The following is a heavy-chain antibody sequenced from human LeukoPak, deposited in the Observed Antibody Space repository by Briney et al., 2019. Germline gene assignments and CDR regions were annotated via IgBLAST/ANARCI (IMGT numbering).Heavy chain of an antibody. V-gene: IGHV3-48*01. CDR2: ITSSSGAI. CDR3: TRVEYGDYPGDY. Sequence: GGSLRLSCAASGFTFSSYSMNWVRQAPGKGLEWISYITSSSGAIYYADSVKGRFTISRDNAKSSLYLQMNGLRAEDTAVYYCTRVEYGDYPGDYWGQGTLVTVSS. D-gene: IGHD4-17*01. CDR1: GFTFSSYS. J-gene: IGHJ4*02.